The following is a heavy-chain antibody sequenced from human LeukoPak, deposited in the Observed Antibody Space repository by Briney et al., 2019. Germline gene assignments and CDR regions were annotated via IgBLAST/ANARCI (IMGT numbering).Heavy chain of an antibody. CDR3: ARGHRHCSGGSCYSAGFDY. V-gene: IGHV4-59*08. CDR2: IYYSGST. Sequence: MPSETLSLTCTVSGGSISSYYWSWIRQPPGKGLEWIGYIYYSGSTNYNPSLKSRVTISVDTSKNQFSLKLSSVTAADTAVYYCARGHRHCSGGSCYSAGFDYWGQGTLATVSS. CDR1: GGSISSYY. J-gene: IGHJ4*02. D-gene: IGHD2-15*01.